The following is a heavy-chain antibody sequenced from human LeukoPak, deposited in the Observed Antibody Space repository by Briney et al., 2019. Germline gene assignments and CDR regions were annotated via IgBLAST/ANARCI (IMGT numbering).Heavy chain of an antibody. V-gene: IGHV4-59*12. D-gene: IGHD4-17*01. Sequence: SETLSLTCTVSGGSISSYYWSWIRQPPGKGLEWIGYIYYSGSTNYNPSLKSRVTISGDTSKNQLSLKLSSVTAADTAVYYCARDGTTVSPAVWGKGTTVTVSS. CDR1: GGSISSYY. J-gene: IGHJ6*04. CDR3: ARDGTTVSPAV. CDR2: IYYSGST.